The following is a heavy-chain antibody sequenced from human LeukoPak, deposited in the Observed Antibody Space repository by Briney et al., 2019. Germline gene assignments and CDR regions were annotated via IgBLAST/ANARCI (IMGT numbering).Heavy chain of an antibody. CDR1: GDSKSYHK. CDR3: ARHRGGRADY. CDR2: IKQSGGT. D-gene: IGHD5-24*01. J-gene: IGHJ4*02. Sequence: SETLSLTCTVSGDSKSYHKWSWIRQSPGKRPEWIGYIKQSGGTNYNPSLKSRVTISVDTSKNQFSLKLSSVTAADTAVYYCARHRGGRADYWGQGTLVTVSS. V-gene: IGHV4-59*08.